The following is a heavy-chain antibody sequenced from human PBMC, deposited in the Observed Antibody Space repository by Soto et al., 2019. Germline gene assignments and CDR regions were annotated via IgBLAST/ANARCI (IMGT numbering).Heavy chain of an antibody. J-gene: IGHJ5*02. CDR1: GGTFSSNT. CDR3: ERDPHLYSVYGCRGNWFDP. CDR2: IIPILGIA. D-gene: IGHD3-16*01. Sequence: QVQLVQSCAEVKKPGSSVKVSCKASGGTFSSNTISWVRQSPGQGLEWMGRIIPILGIANYAQKFKGRVTITADKSTTTAYMQLSSLGSEDKGAYYSERDPHLYSVYGCRGNWFDPWGPGTPVT. V-gene: IGHV1-69*08.